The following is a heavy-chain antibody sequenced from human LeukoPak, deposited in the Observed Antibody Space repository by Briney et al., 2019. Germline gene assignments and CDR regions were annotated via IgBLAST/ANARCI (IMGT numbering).Heavy chain of an antibody. D-gene: IGHD6-19*01. J-gene: IGHJ4*02. Sequence: SETLSLTCAVYARSFTGYYSSWIRHPPGKWLEWIATIYYSGSTYYNPSLKSRVTISVDTSKNQFSLKLSSVTPEDTAVYYCASSRRVSGWYQIHYDYWGQGTLVTVSS. V-gene: IGHV4-34*01. CDR2: IYYSGST. CDR3: ASSRRVSGWYQIHYDY. CDR1: ARSFTGYY.